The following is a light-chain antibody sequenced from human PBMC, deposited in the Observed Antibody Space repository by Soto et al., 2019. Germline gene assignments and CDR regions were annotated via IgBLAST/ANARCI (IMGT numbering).Light chain of an antibody. CDR2: EGS. Sequence: QSALTQPASVSGSPGQSITISCSGSSSYKFVSWYQQHPGKAPKLIIYEGSQRPSGVSNRFSGSNSGNTASLTISGLQAEDEADYYCCSYAGSTTRVFGGGTKVTVL. CDR1: SSYKF. J-gene: IGLJ3*02. V-gene: IGLV2-23*01. CDR3: CSYAGSTTRV.